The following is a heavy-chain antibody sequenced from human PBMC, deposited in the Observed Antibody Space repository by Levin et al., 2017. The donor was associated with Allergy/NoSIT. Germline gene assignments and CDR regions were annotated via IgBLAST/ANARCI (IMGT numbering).Heavy chain of an antibody. CDR3: ARGRIAVAGTRPYYYYGMDV. J-gene: IGHJ6*02. CDR2: INHSGST. V-gene: IGHV4-34*01. D-gene: IGHD6-19*01. Sequence: SETLSLTCAVYGGSFSGYYWSWIRQPPGKGLEWIGEINHSGSTNYNPSLKSRVTISVDTSKNQFSLKLSSVTAADTAVYYCARGRIAVAGTRPYYYYGMDVWGQGTTVTVSS. CDR1: GGSFSGYY.